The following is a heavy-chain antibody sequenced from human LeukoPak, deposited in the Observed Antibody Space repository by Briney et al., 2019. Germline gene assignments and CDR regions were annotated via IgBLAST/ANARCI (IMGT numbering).Heavy chain of an antibody. Sequence: GGSLRLSCAASGFTFSSYEMNWVRQAPGKGLEWVSYISSSGSTIYYADSVKGRFTISRDNAKNTLYLQMNSLRAEDTAVYYCARAGTEFYGDYYNPGASYYYYMDVWGKGTTVTVSS. J-gene: IGHJ6*03. D-gene: IGHD4-17*01. CDR2: ISSSGSTI. CDR1: GFTFSSYE. CDR3: ARAGTEFYGDYYNPGASYYYYMDV. V-gene: IGHV3-48*03.